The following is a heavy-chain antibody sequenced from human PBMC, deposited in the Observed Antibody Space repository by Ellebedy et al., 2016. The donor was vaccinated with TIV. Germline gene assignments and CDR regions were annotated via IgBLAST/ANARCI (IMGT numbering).Heavy chain of an antibody. CDR2: IASDGGVK. CDR3: TGEARWGNWFFDL. D-gene: IGHD4-23*01. V-gene: IGHV3-30*03. J-gene: IGHJ2*01. CDR1: GFTFNSYG. Sequence: GESLKISCTASGFTFNSYGMQWVRQAPGEGLEWVGVIASDGGVKYYGDSVRGRFTLSRDNSRNTFYLQMNSLGPEDTAVYYCTGEARWGNWFFDLWGRGTLVTVSA.